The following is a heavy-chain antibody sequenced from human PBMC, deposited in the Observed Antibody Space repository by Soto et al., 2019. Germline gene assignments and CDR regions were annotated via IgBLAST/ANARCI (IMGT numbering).Heavy chain of an antibody. CDR3: AKDRVVRGVIIQTDY. J-gene: IGHJ4*02. V-gene: IGHV3-23*01. Sequence: SGGSLRLSCAASGFTFSSYAMSWVRQAPGKGLEWVSAISGSGGSTYYADSVKGRFTISRDNSKNTLYLQMNSLRAEDTAAYYCAKDRVVRGVIIQTDYWGQGTLVTVSS. CDR2: ISGSGGST. CDR1: GFTFSSYA. D-gene: IGHD3-10*01.